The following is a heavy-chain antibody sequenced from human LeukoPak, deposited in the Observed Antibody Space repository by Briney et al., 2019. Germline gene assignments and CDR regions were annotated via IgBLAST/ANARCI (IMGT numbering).Heavy chain of an antibody. V-gene: IGHV1-2*02. J-gene: IGHJ3*02. CDR1: GYTFTGKY. D-gene: IGHD3-10*01. CDR2: INTKSGGT. Sequence: ASVTVSCKASGYTFTGKYMHWVRQAPGEGIEWMGWINTKSGGTKYAQKFQGRVTMPRDTSISTAYMELSRLRSDDTSVYYCASDAAYYVNAFDIWGQGTMVTVSS. CDR3: ASDAAYYVNAFDI.